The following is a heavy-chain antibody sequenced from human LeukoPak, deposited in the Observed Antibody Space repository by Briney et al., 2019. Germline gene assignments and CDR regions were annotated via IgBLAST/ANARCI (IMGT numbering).Heavy chain of an antibody. CDR3: AKDFLPYYYDSSGYEN. D-gene: IGHD3-22*01. Sequence: GGSLRLSCVASGFTFSDFSLNWVRQAPGKGLEWISYIGSAIYYADSVKGRFTISRDNAKNSLYLQMNSLRAEDTAVYYCAKDFLPYYYDSSGYENWGQGTLVTVSS. J-gene: IGHJ4*02. CDR1: GFTFSDFS. CDR2: IGSAI. V-gene: IGHV3-48*01.